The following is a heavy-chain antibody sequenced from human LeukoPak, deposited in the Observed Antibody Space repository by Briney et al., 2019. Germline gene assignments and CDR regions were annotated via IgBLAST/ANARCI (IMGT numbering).Heavy chain of an antibody. CDR1: GFTFSSYW. D-gene: IGHD3-3*01. V-gene: IGHV3-7*01. Sequence: GGSLRLSCAASGFTFSSYWMSWVRQAPGKGLEWVANMKQDGSEKYYVDSVKGRFTISRDNAKNSLYLQMNSLRAEDTAVYYCARDPITVFGVVTGIRYYMDVWGKGTTVTVS. J-gene: IGHJ6*03. CDR3: ARDPITVFGVVTGIRYYMDV. CDR2: MKQDGSEK.